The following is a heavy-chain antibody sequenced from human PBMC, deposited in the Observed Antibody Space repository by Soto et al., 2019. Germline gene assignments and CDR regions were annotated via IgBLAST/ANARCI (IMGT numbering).Heavy chain of an antibody. V-gene: IGHV3-23*01. Sequence: EVQLLESGGGLVQLGGSLRLSFAASGFTFSSYAMGWVRQAPGKGLEWVSAISGSGDSTYYADSVKGRFTISRDNSKNTLYLQMNSLRAEDTAVYYCARRGSGSYYDYWGQGTLVTVSS. CDR2: ISGSGDST. J-gene: IGHJ4*02. CDR3: ARRGSGSYYDY. D-gene: IGHD1-26*01. CDR1: GFTFSSYA.